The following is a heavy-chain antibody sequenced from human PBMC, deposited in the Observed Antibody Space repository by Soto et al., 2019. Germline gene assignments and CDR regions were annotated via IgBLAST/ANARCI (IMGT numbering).Heavy chain of an antibody. CDR1: GYTFTSYY. J-gene: IGHJ4*02. CDR3: ARDPSPYSGSYYYFDY. V-gene: IGHV1-46*01. CDR2: INPSGGST. D-gene: IGHD1-26*01. Sequence: ASVKVSCKASGYTFTSYYMHWVRQAPGQGLEWMGIINPSGGSTSYAQKFQGRVTMTRDTSTSTVYMELSSLRSEDTAVYYCARDPSPYSGSYYYFDYWGQGTLVTVSS.